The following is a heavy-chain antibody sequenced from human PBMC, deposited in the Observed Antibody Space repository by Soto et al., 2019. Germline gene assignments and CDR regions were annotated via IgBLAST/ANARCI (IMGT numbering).Heavy chain of an antibody. D-gene: IGHD2-15*01. Sequence: EVQLVESGGGLAKPGGSLTLSCAASGFSFSNVWMSWVRQAPGKGLEWVGHIKSTYVGGTTAYTAPVKDRFTISRDDSKDTLYLQMNSLKTDVTAVYYCTTYSTQTFCDGGPCYSVPTKIHDSWGQGSLGTVSS. CDR3: TTYSTQTFCDGGPCYSVPTKIHDS. CDR2: IKSTYVGGTT. J-gene: IGHJ4*02. V-gene: IGHV3-15*01. CDR1: GFSFSNVW.